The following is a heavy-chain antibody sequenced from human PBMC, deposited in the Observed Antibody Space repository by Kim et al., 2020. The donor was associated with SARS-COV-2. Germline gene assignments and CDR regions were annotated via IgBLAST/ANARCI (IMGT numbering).Heavy chain of an antibody. Sequence: ASVKVSCKASGYTFTSYYIYWVRQAPGQGLEWLGLVNPSGGNTVYAQKFQGRVTMTRDTSTSTVYMELSSLRYDDTAVYYCAKDGGDWASYFVYWVQGT. J-gene: IGHJ4*02. CDR2: VNPSGGNT. D-gene: IGHD2-21*01. CDR1: GYTFTSYY. CDR3: AKDGGDWASYFVY. V-gene: IGHV1-46*01.